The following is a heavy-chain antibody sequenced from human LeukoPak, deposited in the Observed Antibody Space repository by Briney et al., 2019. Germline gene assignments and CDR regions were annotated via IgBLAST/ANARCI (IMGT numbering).Heavy chain of an antibody. CDR2: IYFSGST. D-gene: IGHD3-22*01. CDR3: ARHKSSGSYPLDY. J-gene: IGHJ4*02. Sequence: PSETLSLTCTVSGGSISTYFWSWIWQPPGKGLEWIGHIYFSGSTNYNPSLESRVTISVDTSKDQFSLTLSSVTAADTAVYYCARHKSSGSYPLDYWGQGILVTVSS. CDR1: GGSISTYF. V-gene: IGHV4-59*08.